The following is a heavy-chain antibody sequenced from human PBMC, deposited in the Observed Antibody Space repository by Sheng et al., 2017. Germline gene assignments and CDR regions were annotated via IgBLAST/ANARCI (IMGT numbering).Heavy chain of an antibody. D-gene: IGHD3-10*01. J-gene: IGHJ6*03. V-gene: IGHV4-4*07. CDR3: ARDRGDTLDYYMDV. CDR2: SIPVGAP. Sequence: QVQLQESGPGLVKAFRRPCPSPALSLVAPSVVTTGAGSGSPPGRDWSGLGVSIPVGAPTTTPPSKSRVTMSVDKSKNQFSLKLSSVTAADTAVYYCARDRGDTLDYYMDVWGKGTTVTVSS. CDR1: VAPSVVTT.